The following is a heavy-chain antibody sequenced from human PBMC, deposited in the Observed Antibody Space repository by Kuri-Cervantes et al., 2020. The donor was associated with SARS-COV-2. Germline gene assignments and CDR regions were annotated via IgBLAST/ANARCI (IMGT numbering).Heavy chain of an antibody. D-gene: IGHD6-13*01. J-gene: IGHJ4*02. Sequence: GESLKISCAASGFTFSSYAMSWVRQAPGKGPEWVSAISGSGGSTYYADSVKGRFTISRDNSKNTLYLQMNSLRAEDTAVYYCAKAVRRIAAARYDFDYWGQGTLVTVSS. CDR3: AKAVRRIAAARYDFDY. CDR1: GFTFSSYA. V-gene: IGHV3-23*01. CDR2: ISGSGGST.